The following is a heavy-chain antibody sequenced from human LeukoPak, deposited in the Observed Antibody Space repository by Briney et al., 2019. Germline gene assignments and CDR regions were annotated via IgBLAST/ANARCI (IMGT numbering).Heavy chain of an antibody. V-gene: IGHV3-9*01. CDR3: AKNRENYAAGSDTSGNDFDY. Sequence: GRSLRLSCAASGFTFDDYAMHWVRQAPGKGLEWVSIISWNSGSTGYADSVKGRFTISRDNAKNSLYLQMNSLRPEDTALYYCAKNRENYAAGSDTSGNDFDYWGQGTLVTVSS. CDR2: ISWNSGST. D-gene: IGHD3-10*01. J-gene: IGHJ4*02. CDR1: GFTFDDYA.